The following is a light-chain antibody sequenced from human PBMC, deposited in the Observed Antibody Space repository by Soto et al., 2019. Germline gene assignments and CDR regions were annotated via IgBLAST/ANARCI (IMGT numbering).Light chain of an antibody. CDR2: DAA. CDR3: QHFHSFPWT. J-gene: IGKJ1*01. CDR1: QSINKW. V-gene: IGKV1-5*01. Sequence: IQMTQSPSTLSASVGDRVTITCRASQSINKWVAWFQQKSGRAPKLLIYDAATLQSGVPSRFSGTGSGTEFTLTVSSLQPDDFATYYCQHFHSFPWTFGQGTKV.